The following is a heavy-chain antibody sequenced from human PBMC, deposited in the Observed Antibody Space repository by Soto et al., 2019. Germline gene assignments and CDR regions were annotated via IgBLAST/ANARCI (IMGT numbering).Heavy chain of an antibody. CDR1: GFTFSSYG. D-gene: IGHD6-13*01. J-gene: IGHJ6*02. CDR3: AKDPGNLSGSSWPRYYYYYYGMDV. Sequence: GWSLRLSCAASGFTFSSYGMHWVRQAPGKGLEWVAVISYDGSNKYYADSVKGRFTISRDNSKNTLYLQMNSLRAEDTAVYYCAKDPGNLSGSSWPRYYYYYYGMDVWGQGTTVTVSS. CDR2: ISYDGSNK. V-gene: IGHV3-30*18.